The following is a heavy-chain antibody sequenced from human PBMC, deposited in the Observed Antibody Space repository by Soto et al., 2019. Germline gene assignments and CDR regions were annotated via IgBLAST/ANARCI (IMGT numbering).Heavy chain of an antibody. V-gene: IGHV3-7*01. CDR2: IKQDGSEK. J-gene: IGHJ6*02. Sequence: PGGSLSLSCVASGFTLSGYYMNGVRQAPGKGLEWVANIKQDGSEKYYVDSVKGRFTISRDNAKNSLYLQMNSPRAEDTAVYYCARDRYSYYDFWSGSLPYYYYGMDVWGQGTTVTVSS. D-gene: IGHD3-3*01. CDR1: GFTLSGYY. CDR3: ARDRYSYYDFWSGSLPYYYYGMDV.